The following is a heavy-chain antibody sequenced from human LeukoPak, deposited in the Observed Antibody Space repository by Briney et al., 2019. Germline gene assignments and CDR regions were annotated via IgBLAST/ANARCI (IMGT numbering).Heavy chain of an antibody. CDR2: IHYSGNS. CDR1: GGSISSGDHY. J-gene: IGHJ4*02. CDR3: ARYCSSINCLRDGSPVYYFDY. Sequence: SQTLSLTCSVSGGSISSGDHYWNWIRQPPWKGLEWMGYIHYSGNSYYNPSLKGRGTMSVDTAKNQFSLRLTSVTAADTAVYYCARYCSSINCLRDGSPVYYFDYWGQGTLVTVSS. V-gene: IGHV4-30-4*01. D-gene: IGHD2-2*01.